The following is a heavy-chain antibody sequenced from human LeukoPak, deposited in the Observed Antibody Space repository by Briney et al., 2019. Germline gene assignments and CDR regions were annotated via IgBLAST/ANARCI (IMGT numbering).Heavy chain of an antibody. CDR3: AKSIAVAGTWIDN. CDR1: GDSIYYASY. CDR2: IHRGGTT. J-gene: IGHJ4*02. V-gene: IGHV4-38-2*02. Sequence: SETLSLTCTVSGDSIYYASYWGWIRQTPGKGLEWIGSIHRGGTTYFNPSLKSRVTMSIDLSKNQFSLKLTSVAAADSAMYYCAKSIAVAGTWIDNWGQGTLVLVSS. D-gene: IGHD6-19*01.